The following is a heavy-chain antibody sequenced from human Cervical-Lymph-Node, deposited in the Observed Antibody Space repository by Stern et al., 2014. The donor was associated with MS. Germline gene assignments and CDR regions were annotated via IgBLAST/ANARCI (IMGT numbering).Heavy chain of an antibody. CDR3: ARDYGDYAFDY. V-gene: IGHV5-51*01. J-gene: IGHJ4*02. Sequence: EVQLVESGAEVKKPGESLKLSCKGSGYSFTANWIASVRQMPGKGLEWRGIIDPGESDARHSPSFQGQVTISANKSISTAYLQWSSLKASDTAMYYCARDYGDYAFDYWGQGTLVTVSS. CDR2: IDPGESDA. CDR1: GYSFTANW. D-gene: IGHD4-17*01.